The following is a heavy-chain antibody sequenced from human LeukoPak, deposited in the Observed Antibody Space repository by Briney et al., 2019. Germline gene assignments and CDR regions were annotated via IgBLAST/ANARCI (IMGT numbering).Heavy chain of an antibody. CDR3: ARVPAGTFRFDP. CDR2: TYYRSKWYN. V-gene: IGHV6-1*01. D-gene: IGHD6-13*01. J-gene: IGHJ5*02. Sequence: SQTLSLTCAISGDSVSSSSAGWNWIRQSPSRGLEWLGRTYYRSKWYNDFAPSVRNRITINPDTSKNQFSLQLNSVTPEDTAVYYCARVPAGTFRFDPWGQGTLVTVSS. CDR1: GDSVSSSSAG.